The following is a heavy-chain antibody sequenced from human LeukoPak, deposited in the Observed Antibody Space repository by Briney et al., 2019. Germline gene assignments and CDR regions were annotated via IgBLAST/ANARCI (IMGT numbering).Heavy chain of an antibody. Sequence: SVKVSCKSSGGTFSSYAISWVRQAPGQGLEWMGRIIPILGIANYAQKFQGRVTITADKSTSTAYMELSSLRSEDTAVYYCARALTYYYGSGSYYFDYWGQGTLVTVSS. CDR1: GGTFSSYA. CDR3: ARALTYYYGSGSYYFDY. CDR2: IIPILGIA. J-gene: IGHJ4*02. D-gene: IGHD3-10*01. V-gene: IGHV1-69*04.